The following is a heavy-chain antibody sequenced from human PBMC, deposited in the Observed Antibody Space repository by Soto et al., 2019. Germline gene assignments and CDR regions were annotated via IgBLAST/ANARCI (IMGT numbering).Heavy chain of an antibody. V-gene: IGHV4-34*01. CDR2: INHSGST. J-gene: IGHJ5*02. Sequence: SETLSLTCAVYGGSFSGYYWSWIRQPPGKGLEWIGEINHSGSTNYNPSLKSRVTISVDTSKNQFSLKLSSVTAADTAVYYCARASGRGSEGDWFDPWGQGTLVTVSS. CDR3: ARASGRGSEGDWFDP. D-gene: IGHD3-10*01. CDR1: GGSFSGYY.